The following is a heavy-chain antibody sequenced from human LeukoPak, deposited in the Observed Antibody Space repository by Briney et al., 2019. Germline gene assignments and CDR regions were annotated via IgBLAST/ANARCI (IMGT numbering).Heavy chain of an antibody. J-gene: IGHJ5*02. CDR1: GFSVSDYY. D-gene: IGHD3-10*01. Sequence: GGSLRLSCAASGFSVSDYYMNWIRQSPGKGLEWVSHISKKTAIEYTDSVQGRFTISRDNANNLLLLQMDSLRPEDTGVYYCARGTYYSGSGRGGWFDPWGHGTPVTVSS. V-gene: IGHV3-11*01. CDR3: ARGTYYSGSGRGGWFDP. CDR2: ISKKTAI.